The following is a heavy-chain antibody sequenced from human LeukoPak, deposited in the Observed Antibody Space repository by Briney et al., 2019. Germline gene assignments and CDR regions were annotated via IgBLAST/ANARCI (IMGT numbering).Heavy chain of an antibody. CDR2: ISWNSGSI. J-gene: IGHJ4*02. Sequence: GGSLRLSCAASGFTFDDYAMHWVRQAPGKGLEWVSGISWNSGSIGYADSVKGRFTISRDNAKNSLYLQMNSLRAEDTAVYYCARLGRNSSYWGQGTLVTVSS. CDR1: GFTFDDYA. CDR3: ARLGRNSSY. V-gene: IGHV3-9*01. D-gene: IGHD1-7*01.